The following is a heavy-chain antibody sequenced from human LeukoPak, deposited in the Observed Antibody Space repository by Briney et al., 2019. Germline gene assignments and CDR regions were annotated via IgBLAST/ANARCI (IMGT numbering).Heavy chain of an antibody. D-gene: IGHD6-19*01. V-gene: IGHV3-33*01. CDR3: ARDLEGSGPDY. CDR1: GFTFSRHG. CDR2: IWYEGSNK. J-gene: IGHJ4*02. Sequence: GGSLRLSCAASGFTFSRHGMHWVRQAPGKGLGGVAVIWYEGSNKYYADSVKGRFTISRENSKNTLYLQMNSLRAEDTAVYYCARDLEGSGPDYWGQGTLVTVSS.